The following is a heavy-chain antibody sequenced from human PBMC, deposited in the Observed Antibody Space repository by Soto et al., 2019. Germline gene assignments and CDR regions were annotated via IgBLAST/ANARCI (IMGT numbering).Heavy chain of an antibody. CDR3: ARVGFLLEQDY. CDR2: ISGSGGST. D-gene: IGHD1-1*01. Sequence: GGSLRLSCAASGFTFSSYAMSWVRQAPGKGLEWVSAISGSGGSTYYADSVKGRFTISRDNAKNTLYLQMNSLRAEDTAVYYCARVGFLLEQDYWGQGTLVTVSS. V-gene: IGHV3-23*01. J-gene: IGHJ4*02. CDR1: GFTFSSYA.